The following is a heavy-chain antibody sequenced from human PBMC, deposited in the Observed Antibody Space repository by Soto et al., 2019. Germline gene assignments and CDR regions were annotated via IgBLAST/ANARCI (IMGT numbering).Heavy chain of an antibody. CDR2: IIPIFGTA. Sequence: QVQLVQSGAEVKKPGSSVKVSCKASGGTFSSYAISWVRQAPGQGLEWMGGIIPIFGTANYAQKFQGRVTITADESTSTAYMELSSLRFEDTAVYYCARGKRTPYTANYYYGMDVWGQGTTVTVSS. CDR1: GGTFSSYA. CDR3: ARGKRTPYTANYYYGMDV. D-gene: IGHD3-16*01. V-gene: IGHV1-69*01. J-gene: IGHJ6*02.